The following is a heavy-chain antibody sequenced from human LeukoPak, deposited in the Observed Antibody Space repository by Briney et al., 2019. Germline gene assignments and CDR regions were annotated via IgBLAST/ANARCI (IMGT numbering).Heavy chain of an antibody. CDR2: ISGSGGST. CDR3: AKDRARVGATFFDY. Sequence: PGGSLRLSCAASGFTFSSYAMSWVRQAPGKGLEWVSAISGSGGSTYYADSVKGRFTISRDNSKDTLYLQMNSLRAEDTAVYYCAKDRARVGATFFDYWGQGTLVTVSS. J-gene: IGHJ4*02. CDR1: GFTFSSYA. V-gene: IGHV3-23*01. D-gene: IGHD1-26*01.